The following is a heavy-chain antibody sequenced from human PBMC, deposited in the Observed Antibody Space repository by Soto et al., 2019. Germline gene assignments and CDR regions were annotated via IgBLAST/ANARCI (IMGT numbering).Heavy chain of an antibody. D-gene: IGHD5-18*01. CDR2: ISGDNGNT. Sequence: QVQLVQSGPEVKKPGASVKVSCKASGYSFTTYGIAWVRQAPGQGLEWMGWISGDNGNTNYAHKLQGRVTMTTDISTNTAYLELRRLGSDDTAVYYCARDGYSDKWGQGAMVIVSS. J-gene: IGHJ3*02. V-gene: IGHV1-18*01. CDR3: ARDGYSDK. CDR1: GYSFTTYG.